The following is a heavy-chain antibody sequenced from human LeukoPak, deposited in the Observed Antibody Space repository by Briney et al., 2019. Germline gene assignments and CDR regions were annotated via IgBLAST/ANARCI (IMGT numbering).Heavy chain of an antibody. V-gene: IGHV1-69*01. CDR1: GGTFSSYA. J-gene: IGHJ4*02. Sequence: ASVKVSCKASGGTFSSYAINWVRQAPGQGLEWMGGIIPIFVTANYAQKFQERVTITAYESTSTAYMELSSLRSEDTAIYYCASRLYCSNTRCRNFPFAYWGQGTLVTVSS. CDR3: ASRLYCSNTRCRNFPFAY. CDR2: IIPIFVTA. D-gene: IGHD2-2*01.